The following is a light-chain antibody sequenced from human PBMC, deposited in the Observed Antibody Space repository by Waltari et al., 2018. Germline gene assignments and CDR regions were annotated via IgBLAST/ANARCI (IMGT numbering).Light chain of an antibody. CDR3: CSYTGSSTSYG. CDR2: EAT. V-gene: IGLV2-23*01. CDR1: STYLASYNL. Sequence: QSALSQPASVSGSPGQSLTITCPGASTYLASYNLVAWYQPHPNRAPKLIIYEATKRPSGIALRFSGAKSGATASLRISGLQADDEADYYCCSYTGSSTSYGCGGGTKVTVL. J-gene: IGLJ1*01.